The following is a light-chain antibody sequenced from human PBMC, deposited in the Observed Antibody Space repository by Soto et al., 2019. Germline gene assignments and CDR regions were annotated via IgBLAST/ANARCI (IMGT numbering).Light chain of an antibody. CDR1: NIGSKS. V-gene: IGLV3-21*04. J-gene: IGLJ2*01. CDR2: YDN. Sequence: SYELTQPPSVSVAPGKTARITCGGNNIGSKSVHWYRQKPGQAPVLVIYYDNDRPSGIPERFSGSNSGNTATLTISRVEAGDEADYYCQVWDRSSDHVVFGGGTKVTVL. CDR3: QVWDRSSDHVV.